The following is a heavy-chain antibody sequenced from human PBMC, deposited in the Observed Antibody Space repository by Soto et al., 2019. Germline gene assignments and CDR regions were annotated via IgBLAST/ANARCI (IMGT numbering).Heavy chain of an antibody. V-gene: IGHV4-34*01. CDR3: ARARSGGYYHDYYYYGMDV. CDR2: INHSGST. J-gene: IGHJ6*02. Sequence: PSETLSLTCAVYGGSFSGYYWSWIRQPPGKGLEWIGEINHSGSTNYNPSLKSRVTISVDTSKNQFSLKLSSVTAADTAVYYCARARSGGYYHDYYYYGMDVWGQGTTVTVSS. D-gene: IGHD3-22*01. CDR1: GGSFSGYY.